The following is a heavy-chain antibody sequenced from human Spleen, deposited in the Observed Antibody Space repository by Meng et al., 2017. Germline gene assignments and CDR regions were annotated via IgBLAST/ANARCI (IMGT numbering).Heavy chain of an antibody. D-gene: IGHD3-9*01. V-gene: IGHV1-3*01. CDR2: INAGNGNT. CDR1: GYTFINYG. J-gene: IGHJ4*02. CDR3: ARVDVTGPGDY. Sequence: QVQLVQSGAEGKKPGAAVKVSCKASGYTFINYGVVWVRQAPGQRLEWMGWINAGNGNTRYSQRFQGRVTLTRDTSASTAYMELSSLRSTAVYYCARVDVTGPGDYWGQGTLVTVSS.